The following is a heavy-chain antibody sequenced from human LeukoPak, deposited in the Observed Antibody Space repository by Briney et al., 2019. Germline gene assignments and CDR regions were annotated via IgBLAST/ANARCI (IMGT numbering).Heavy chain of an antibody. Sequence: GASVKVSCKASGYTFASYGVSWVRQAPGQGLEWMAWISPYDGNTNYAQKLQGRVTPTTDTSTSTAYMELRSLRSDDTAVYYCARHFYGSGTYYHFDSWGQGTLVTVSS. CDR2: ISPYDGNT. CDR3: ARHFYGSGTYYHFDS. V-gene: IGHV1-18*01. J-gene: IGHJ4*02. CDR1: GYTFASYG. D-gene: IGHD3-10*01.